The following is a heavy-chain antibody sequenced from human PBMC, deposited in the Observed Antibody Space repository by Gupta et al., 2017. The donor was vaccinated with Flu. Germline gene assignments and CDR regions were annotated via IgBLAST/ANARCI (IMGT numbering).Heavy chain of an antibody. V-gene: IGHV4-59*08. D-gene: IGHD4-17*01. CDR3: ARHVAYGDYVGGFDP. Sequence: QVQLQESGPGLVKPSETLSLTCTVSGSSLSLFYWSWIRQPPGKGLEWIGYAYYSGSTNYNPSLKSRVTISVDTSNNHFSLELSSVTAADTAVYYCARHVAYGDYVGGFDPWGQGTLVTVSS. CDR1: GSSLSLFY. CDR2: AYYSGST. J-gene: IGHJ5*02.